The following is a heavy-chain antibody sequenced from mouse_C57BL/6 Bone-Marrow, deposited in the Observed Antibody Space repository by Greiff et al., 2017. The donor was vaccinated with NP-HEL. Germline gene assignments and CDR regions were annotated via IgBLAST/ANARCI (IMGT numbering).Heavy chain of an antibody. J-gene: IGHJ4*01. CDR1: GYTFTSYW. D-gene: IGHD2-4*01. CDR3: AREGIYYDPYYDMDN. CDR2: IGPNSGGT. Sequence: VQLQQPGAELVKPGASVKLSCTASGYTFTSYWMHWVKQRPGRGLEWIGRIGPNSGGTKYNEKFKSKATLTVDKPATAAYMQLRSLTSEDSADYYGAREGIYYDPYYDMDNWGRGTAVTVTA. V-gene: IGHV1-72*01.